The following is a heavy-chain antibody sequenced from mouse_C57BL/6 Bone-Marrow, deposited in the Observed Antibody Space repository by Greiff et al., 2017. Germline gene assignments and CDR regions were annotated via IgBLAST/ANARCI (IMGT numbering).Heavy chain of an antibody. CDR1: GFTFSSYA. Sequence: EVKVEESGGGLVKPGGSLKLSCAASGFTFSSYAMSWVRQTPEKRLAWVATISDGGSYTYYPDNVKGRFTISRDNAKNNLYLQMSHLKSEDTAMYYCARGLTTRFDYWGQGTTLTVSS. CDR3: ARGLTTRFDY. J-gene: IGHJ2*01. V-gene: IGHV5-4*03. CDR2: ISDGGSYT. D-gene: IGHD2-1*01.